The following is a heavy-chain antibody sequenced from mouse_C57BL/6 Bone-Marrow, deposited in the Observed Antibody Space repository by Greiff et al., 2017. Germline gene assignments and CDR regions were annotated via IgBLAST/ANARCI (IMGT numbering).Heavy chain of an antibody. V-gene: IGHV5-16*01. J-gene: IGHJ3*01. CDR3: ARAETAQATCGWFAY. CDR2: INYDGSST. D-gene: IGHD3-2*02. Sequence: EVHLVESEGGLVQPGSSMKLSCTASGFTFSDYYMAWVRQVPEKGLEWVANINYDGSSTYYLDSLKSRFIISRDNAKNILYLQMSSLRAEDTATYYCARAETAQATCGWFAYWGQGTLVTVSA. CDR1: GFTFSDYY.